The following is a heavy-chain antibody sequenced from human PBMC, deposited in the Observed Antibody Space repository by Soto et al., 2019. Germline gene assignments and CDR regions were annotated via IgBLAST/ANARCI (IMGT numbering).Heavy chain of an antibody. Sequence: SETLSLTCTVSGGSISSSSYYWGWIRQPPGKGLEWIGSIYYSGSTYYNPSLKSRVTISVDTSKNQFSLKLSSVTAADTAVYYCARRGGHYGDYFDYWGQGTLVTVSS. V-gene: IGHV4-39*01. CDR3: ARRGGHYGDYFDY. J-gene: IGHJ4*02. D-gene: IGHD4-17*01. CDR2: IYYSGST. CDR1: GGSISSSSYY.